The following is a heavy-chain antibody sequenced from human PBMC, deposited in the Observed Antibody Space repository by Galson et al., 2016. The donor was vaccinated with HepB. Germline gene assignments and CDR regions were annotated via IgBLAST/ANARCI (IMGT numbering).Heavy chain of an antibody. CDR1: GFTFSKYG. CDR3: ARVDSGYDSGKLDY. CDR2: IWYDETNE. D-gene: IGHD5-12*01. V-gene: IGHV3-33*01. Sequence: SLRLSCAASGFTFSKYGMHWVRQAPGKGLEWVAVIWYDETNEEYADSVKGRFTISRDNSKNTLYLQMEGLRAEDTAQYYCARVDSGYDSGKLDYWGREPWSPSPQ. J-gene: IGHJ4*02.